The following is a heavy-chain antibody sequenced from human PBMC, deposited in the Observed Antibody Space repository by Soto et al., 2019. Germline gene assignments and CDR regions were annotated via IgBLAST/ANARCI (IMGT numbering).Heavy chain of an antibody. CDR3: ARRMGCTNGVCPEGFDY. D-gene: IGHD2-8*01. V-gene: IGHV4-59*08. Sequence: SETLSLTCTVSGGSISSYYWSWIRQPPGKGLEWIGYIYYSGSTNYNPSLKSRVTISVDTSKNQFSLKLSSVTAADTAVYYCARRMGCTNGVCPEGFDYWGQGTLVTVSS. J-gene: IGHJ4*02. CDR1: GGSISSYY. CDR2: IYYSGST.